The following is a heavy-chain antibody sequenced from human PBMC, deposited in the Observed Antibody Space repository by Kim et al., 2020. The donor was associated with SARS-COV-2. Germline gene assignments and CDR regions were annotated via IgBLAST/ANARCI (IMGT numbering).Heavy chain of an antibody. V-gene: IGHV1-69*13. CDR2: IIPIFGTA. CDR3: ARVHTRSIGGLWSGYFYYGMDV. Sequence: SVKVSCKASGGTFSSYAISWVRQAPGQGLEWMGGIIPIFGTANYAQKFQGRVTITADESTSTAYMELSSLRSEDTAVYYCARVHTRSIGGLWSGYFYYGMDVWGQGTTVTVSS. CDR1: GGTFSSYA. D-gene: IGHD3-3*01. J-gene: IGHJ6*02.